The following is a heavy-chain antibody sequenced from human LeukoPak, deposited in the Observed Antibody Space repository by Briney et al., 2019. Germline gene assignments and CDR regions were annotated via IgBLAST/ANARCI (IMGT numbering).Heavy chain of an antibody. CDR1: GFTFSNHW. J-gene: IGHJ4*02. D-gene: IGHD4-11*01. Sequence: HPGGSLRLSCAASGFTFSNHWMHWVRQTPEKGLVWVSNISPDGSRTDYADSVKGRFTISRDNAENTLYLQMNSLRAEDTAVYYCARAPMTTELDYWGQGTLVTVSS. CDR3: ARAPMTTELDY. V-gene: IGHV3-74*01. CDR2: ISPDGSRT.